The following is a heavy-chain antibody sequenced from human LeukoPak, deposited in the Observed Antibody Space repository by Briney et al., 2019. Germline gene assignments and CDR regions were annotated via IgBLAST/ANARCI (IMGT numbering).Heavy chain of an antibody. D-gene: IGHD2-2*02. CDR3: ARDRTSSYTRDWFDP. J-gene: IGHJ5*02. CDR2: IYNSESI. CDR1: GGSINGYY. V-gene: IGHV4-4*07. Sequence: SETLSLTCTVSGGSINGYYWSWIRQPAGKGLEWIGRIYNSESINYNPSLKSRVTMSIDTSNSQFSLKMTSLPAADTALYYCARDRTSSYTRDWFDPCGQGALVTVSS.